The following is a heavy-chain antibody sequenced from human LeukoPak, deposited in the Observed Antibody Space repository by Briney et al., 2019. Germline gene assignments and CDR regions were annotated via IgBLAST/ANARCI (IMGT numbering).Heavy chain of an antibody. CDR1: GFTFSNYG. J-gene: IGHJ4*02. CDR3: ARDSSSGVRYFDY. D-gene: IGHD6-25*01. Sequence: GRSLRLSCAASGFTFSNYGMHWVRQAPGKGLEWVAVIWYDESNKYYADSVKGRLTISRGNSKNTLYLQMNSLRAEDTAVYYCARDSSSGVRYFDYWGQGTLVTVSS. V-gene: IGHV3-33*01. CDR2: IWYDESNK.